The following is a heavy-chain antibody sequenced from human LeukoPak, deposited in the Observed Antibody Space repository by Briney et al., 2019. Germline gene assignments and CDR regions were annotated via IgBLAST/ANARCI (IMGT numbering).Heavy chain of an antibody. CDR3: ARLEKWPGLHDY. J-gene: IGHJ4*02. Sequence: PGGSLRLSCAASGFTFSSYAMSWVRQAPGKGLEWVSAISGSGGSTYYADSVKGRFTISRDNSKNTLYLQMNSLRAEDTAVYYCARLEKWPGLHDYWGQGTLVIVSS. CDR1: GFTFSSYA. D-gene: IGHD5-12*01. V-gene: IGHV3-23*01. CDR2: ISGSGGST.